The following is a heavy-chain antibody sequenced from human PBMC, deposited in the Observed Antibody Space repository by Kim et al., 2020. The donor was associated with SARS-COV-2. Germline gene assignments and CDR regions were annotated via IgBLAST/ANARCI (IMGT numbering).Heavy chain of an antibody. CDR1: GLTFSSYG. CDR2: IWYDGSNK. J-gene: IGHJ6*04. V-gene: IGHV3-33*01. CDR3: ARDLLVGATSYGMDV. D-gene: IGHD1-26*01. Sequence: GGSLRLSCAASGLTFSSYGMHWVRQAPGKGLEWVAVIWYDGSNKYYADSVKGRFTISRDNSKNTLYLQMNSLRAEDTAVYYCARDLLVGATSYGMDVWGKGTTVTVSS.